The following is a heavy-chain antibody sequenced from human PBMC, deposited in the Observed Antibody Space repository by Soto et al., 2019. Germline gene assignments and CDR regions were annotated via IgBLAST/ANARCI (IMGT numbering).Heavy chain of an antibody. V-gene: IGHV4-39*01. D-gene: IGHD3-22*01. Sequence: SETLSLTCAVYGGSFSDSHHWDWIRQPPGKGPEWIGSIFYTGRTYYNPSLMSRVTISVDTSKNQFSLKLSSVTAADTAVYYCARIYYDSVFDYWGQGTLVTVSS. J-gene: IGHJ4*02. CDR3: ARIYYDSVFDY. CDR2: IFYTGRT. CDR1: GGSFSDSHH.